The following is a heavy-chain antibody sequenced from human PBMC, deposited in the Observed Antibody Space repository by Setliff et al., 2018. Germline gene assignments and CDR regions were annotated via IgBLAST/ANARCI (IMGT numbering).Heavy chain of an antibody. D-gene: IGHD3-10*01. J-gene: IGHJ5*02. Sequence: PGGSLRLSCAASGFTFSSYSMNWVRQAPGKGLELVSYISSSSSTIYYADSVKGRFTISRDNAKNTLYLQMNSLRAEDTAVYYCAKNGFGVVALEVNNWFDPWGQGTLVTVSS. V-gene: IGHV3-48*01. CDR3: AKNGFGVVALEVNNWFDP. CDR2: ISSSSSTI. CDR1: GFTFSSYS.